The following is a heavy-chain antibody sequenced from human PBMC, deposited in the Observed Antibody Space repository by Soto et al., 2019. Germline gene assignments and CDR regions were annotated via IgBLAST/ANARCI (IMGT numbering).Heavy chain of an antibody. V-gene: IGHV4-61*08. Sequence: SETLSLTCTLSGGFIISGGSYWSWIRQHPGKGLEWIGYIYYSGSTNYNPSLKSRVTISVDTSKNQFSLKLSSVTAADTAVYYCARGGRYCSSTSCYPWDTTKKNWFDPWGQGTLVTVS. D-gene: IGHD2-2*01. CDR2: IYYSGST. CDR3: ARGGRYCSSTSCYPWDTTKKNWFDP. CDR1: GGFIISGGSY. J-gene: IGHJ5*02.